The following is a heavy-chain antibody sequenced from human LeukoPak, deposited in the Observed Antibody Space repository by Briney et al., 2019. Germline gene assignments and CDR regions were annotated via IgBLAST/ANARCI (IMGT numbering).Heavy chain of an antibody. J-gene: IGHJ4*02. D-gene: IGHD2-2*01. CDR3: AKGGTVVPAREGPFDY. CDR1: GFTFSSYA. Sequence: PGGSLRLSCAASGFTFSSYAMSWVRQAPGKGLEWVSAISGSGGSTYYADSVKGRFTISRDNSKNTLYLQMNSLRAEDTAVYYCAKGGTVVPAREGPFDYWGQGTPVTVSS. V-gene: IGHV3-23*01. CDR2: ISGSGGST.